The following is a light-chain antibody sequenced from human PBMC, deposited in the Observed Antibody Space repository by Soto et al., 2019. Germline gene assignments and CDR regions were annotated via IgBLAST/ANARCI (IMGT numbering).Light chain of an antibody. CDR3: QQYVSSPWA. CDR2: GAS. Sequence: EIELTQSPATLSLSPGERATLSCRASYSVSSYLAWYQQKAGQAPRLLIYGASRRATGIPDRFSGSGSGTDFTLTISRLEPEDFAVYYCQQYVSSPWAFGQGTKVEI. V-gene: IGKV3-20*01. J-gene: IGKJ1*01. CDR1: YSVSSY.